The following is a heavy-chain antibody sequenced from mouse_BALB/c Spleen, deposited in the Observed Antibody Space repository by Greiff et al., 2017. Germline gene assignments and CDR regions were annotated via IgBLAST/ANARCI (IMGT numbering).Heavy chain of an antibody. Sequence: QVQLQQSGPGLVAPSQSLSITCTVSGFSLTSYGVHWVRQPPGKGLEWLGVIWAGGSTNYNSALMSRLSISKDNSKSQVFLKMNSLQTDDTAMYYCARVHRYDVGDAMDYWGQGTSVTVSS. CDR3: ARVHRYDVGDAMDY. CDR1: GFSLTSYG. V-gene: IGHV2-9*02. D-gene: IGHD2-14*01. CDR2: IWAGGST. J-gene: IGHJ4*01.